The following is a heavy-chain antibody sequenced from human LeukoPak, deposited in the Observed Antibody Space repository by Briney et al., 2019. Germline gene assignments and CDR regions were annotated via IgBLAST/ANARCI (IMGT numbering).Heavy chain of an antibody. Sequence: SETLSLTCTVSGGSISSYYWSWIRQPPGKGLEWIGYIYYSGSTNYNPSLKSRVTISVDTSKNQFSLKLSSVTAADTAVYYCASPHDCSSTSCAFDYWGQGTLVTVSS. CDR3: ASPHDCSSTSCAFDY. CDR1: GGSISSYY. V-gene: IGHV4-59*01. J-gene: IGHJ4*02. D-gene: IGHD2-2*01. CDR2: IYYSGST.